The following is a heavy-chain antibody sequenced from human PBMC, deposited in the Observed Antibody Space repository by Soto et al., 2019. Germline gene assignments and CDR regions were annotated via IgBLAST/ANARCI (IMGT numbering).Heavy chain of an antibody. J-gene: IGHJ4*02. D-gene: IGHD2-2*01. CDR3: ARALVPAATQSNLDY. V-gene: IGHV3-30-3*01. CDR1: GFTFSSYA. Sequence: SLRLSCAASGFTFSSYAMHWVRQAPGKGLEGVAVISYDGSNKYSADSVKGRFTFSRDNSKNTLYLQINSLRAEDPAVYYCARALVPAATQSNLDYWGQGTLVTVSS. CDR2: ISYDGSNK.